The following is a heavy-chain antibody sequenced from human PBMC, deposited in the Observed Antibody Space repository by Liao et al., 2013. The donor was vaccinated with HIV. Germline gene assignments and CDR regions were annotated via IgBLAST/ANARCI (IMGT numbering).Heavy chain of an antibody. Sequence: QVQLQESGPGLVKPSETLSLTCTVSGGSISSYYWSWIRQPAGKGLEWIGRIYTSGSTNYNPSLKSRVTMSVDTSKNQFSLKLSSVTAADTAVYYCAREAQYDFWSGYYGVGYYFDYWGQGTLVTVS. CDR2: IYTSGST. CDR1: GGSISSYY. V-gene: IGHV4-4*07. CDR3: AREAQYDFWSGYYGVGYYFDY. J-gene: IGHJ4*02. D-gene: IGHD3-3*01.